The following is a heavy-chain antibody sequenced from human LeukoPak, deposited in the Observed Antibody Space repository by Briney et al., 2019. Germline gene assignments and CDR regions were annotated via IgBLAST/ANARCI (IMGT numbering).Heavy chain of an antibody. V-gene: IGHV1-69*04. CDR3: ARAGYCSGAACYAEGIDY. Sequence: ASVKVSCKASGGTFSSYAISWVRQAPGQGLEWMGRIIPILGIANYAQKFQGRVTITADKSTSTAYMELTNLRSDDTAIYYCARAGYCSGAACYAEGIDYWGQGTLVTVSS. CDR2: IIPILGIA. D-gene: IGHD2-2*01. CDR1: GGTFSSYA. J-gene: IGHJ4*02.